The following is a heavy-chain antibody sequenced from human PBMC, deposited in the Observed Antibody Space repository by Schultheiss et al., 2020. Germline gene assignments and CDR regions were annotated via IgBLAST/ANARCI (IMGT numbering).Heavy chain of an antibody. Sequence: SETLSLTCAVYGGSFSGYYWSWIRQHPGKGLEWIGYIYYSGSTYYNPSLKSRVTISVDTSKNQFSLKLSSVTAADTAVYYCASMGTGSNTLNWFDPWGQGTLVTVSA. D-gene: IGHD3/OR15-3a*01. CDR1: GGSFSGYY. J-gene: IGHJ5*02. V-gene: IGHV4-31*11. CDR3: ASMGTGSNTLNWFDP. CDR2: IYYSGST.